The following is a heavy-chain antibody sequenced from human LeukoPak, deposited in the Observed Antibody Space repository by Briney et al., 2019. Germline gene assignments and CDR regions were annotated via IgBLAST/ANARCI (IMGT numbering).Heavy chain of an antibody. CDR3: ARRAGAYSHPYDY. CDR1: GLTVSSNS. J-gene: IGHJ4*02. V-gene: IGHV3-53*01. Sequence: GGSLRLSCAASGLTVSSNSVSWVRQAPGKGLEWVSFIYSGGSTYYADSVKGRFTISRDNSKNTLYLQMNSLRADDTAVYYCARRAGAYSHPYDYWGQGTLVTVSS. D-gene: IGHD4/OR15-4a*01. CDR2: IYSGGST.